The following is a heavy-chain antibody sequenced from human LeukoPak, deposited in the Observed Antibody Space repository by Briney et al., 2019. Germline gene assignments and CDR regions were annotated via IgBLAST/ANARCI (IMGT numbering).Heavy chain of an antibody. CDR3: ARDGPIVVVPAAMPYYYYGMDV. D-gene: IGHD2-2*01. CDR2: IKQDGREK. V-gene: IGHV3-7*05. CDR1: GFTFSRYW. J-gene: IGHJ6*02. Sequence: GGALRLSCAASGFTFSRYWMSWVRQAPGKGLEWVANIKQDGREKYYVDSVKGRFTISRDNAKNSLYLQMNSLRAEDTAVYYCARDGPIVVVPAAMPYYYYGMDVWGQGTTVTVSS.